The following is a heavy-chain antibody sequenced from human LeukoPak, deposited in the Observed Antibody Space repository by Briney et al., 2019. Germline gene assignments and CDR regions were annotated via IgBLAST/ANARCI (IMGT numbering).Heavy chain of an antibody. Sequence: PGGSLRLSCTASGFTFGDYAMNWVRQAPGQGLEWVGFIRTKAYGGTTEYAASVKGRFTISRDDSESIAYLQMNSLKTEDTAMYYCLGYCSSTSCDAQDYWGQGTQVTVSS. CDR1: GFTFGDYA. D-gene: IGHD2-2*01. CDR2: IRTKAYGGTT. CDR3: LGYCSSTSCDAQDY. V-gene: IGHV3-49*04. J-gene: IGHJ4*02.